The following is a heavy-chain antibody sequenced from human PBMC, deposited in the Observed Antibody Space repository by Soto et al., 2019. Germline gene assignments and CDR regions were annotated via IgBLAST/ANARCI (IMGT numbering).Heavy chain of an antibody. V-gene: IGHV3-30-3*01. Sequence: GGSLRLSCAASGFTFSSYAMHWVRQAPGKGLEWVAVISYDGSNKYYADSVKGRFTISRNNSKNTLYLQMNSLRAEDTALFYCGGGAGGGARPGAFNDWGQGTLVTVSS. D-gene: IGHD6-6*01. J-gene: IGHJ4*02. CDR2: ISYDGSNK. CDR1: GFTFSSYA. CDR3: GGGAGGGARPGAFND.